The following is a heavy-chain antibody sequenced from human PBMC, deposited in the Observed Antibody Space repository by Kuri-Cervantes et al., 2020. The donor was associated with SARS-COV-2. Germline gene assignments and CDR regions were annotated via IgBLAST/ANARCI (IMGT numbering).Heavy chain of an antibody. Sequence: GGSLRLSCAASGFTFSSHSMNWVRQAPGKGLEWVASISYDGTNKYYAESVKGRFTVSRDNSKNTLFVQMDTLSAGDTAVYRCARLGPFDYWGQGTLVTVSS. J-gene: IGHJ4*02. V-gene: IGHV3-30*03. CDR2: ISYDGTNK. CDR1: GFTFSSHS. D-gene: IGHD3-16*01. CDR3: ARLGPFDY.